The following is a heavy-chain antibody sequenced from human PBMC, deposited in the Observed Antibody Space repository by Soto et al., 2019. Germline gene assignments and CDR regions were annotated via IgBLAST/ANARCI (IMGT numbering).Heavy chain of an antibody. CDR3: ASSRYGYIFYDY. D-gene: IGHD5-18*01. V-gene: IGHV4-30-4*01. Sequence: SETLSLTCTVSGGSISSGDYYWSWIRQPPGKGLEWIGYIYYSGSTYYNPSLKSRLTISVDTSKNQFSLRLSSVTAADTAVYYCASSRYGYIFYDYWGQGTLVTVSS. CDR2: IYYSGST. CDR1: GGSISSGDYY. J-gene: IGHJ4*02.